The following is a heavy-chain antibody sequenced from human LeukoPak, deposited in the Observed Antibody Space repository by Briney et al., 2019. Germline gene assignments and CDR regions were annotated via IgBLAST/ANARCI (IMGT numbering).Heavy chain of an antibody. V-gene: IGHV3-7*01. D-gene: IGHD2-15*01. CDR1: GFTFSSYW. J-gene: IGHJ4*02. CDR3: ARAGSPLLDY. CDR2: IKQDGSQR. Sequence: GGSLRVSCAASGFTFSSYWMTWVRQAPGKGLEWVANIKQDGSQRYYADSVKGRFTISRDNPKNSLYLQLDSLRAEDTAVYYCARAGSPLLDYWGQGTLVTVSS.